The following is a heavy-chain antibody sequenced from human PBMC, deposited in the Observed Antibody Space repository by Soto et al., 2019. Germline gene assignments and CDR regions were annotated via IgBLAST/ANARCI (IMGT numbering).Heavy chain of an antibody. V-gene: IGHV4-39*01. J-gene: IGHJ4*02. Sequence: SETLSLTCTVSGGSISSSRYCWGWIRQPPGKGLEWIGSIYYSGSTYYNPSLKSRVTISVDTSKNQFSLKLSSVTAADTAVYYCARNPLKGYFDYWGQGTLVTVSS. CDR2: IYYSGST. CDR3: ARNPLKGYFDY. CDR1: GGSISSSRYC. D-gene: IGHD3-9*01.